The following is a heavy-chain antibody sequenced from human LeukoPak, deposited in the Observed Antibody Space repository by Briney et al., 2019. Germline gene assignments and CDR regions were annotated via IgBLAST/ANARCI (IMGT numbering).Heavy chain of an antibody. V-gene: IGHV4-61*02. J-gene: IGHJ6*03. D-gene: IGHD5-18*01. CDR2: IYTSGST. CDR1: GASISSGSYY. CDR3: ARGLRGYSYGYVPWELAHYMDV. Sequence: PSQTLSLTCTVSGASISSGSYYWSWIRQPAGKGLEWIGRIYTSGSTNYNPSLKSRVTISVDTSKNHFSLKLSSVTAADSAVYYCARGLRGYSYGYVPWELAHYMDVWGKGTTVTISS.